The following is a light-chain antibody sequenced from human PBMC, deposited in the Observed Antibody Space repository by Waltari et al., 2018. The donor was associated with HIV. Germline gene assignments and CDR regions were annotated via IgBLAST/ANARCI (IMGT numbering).Light chain of an antibody. CDR1: SSNIGAGHD. CDR3: HCTDSSLMGPVV. CDR2: GNN. Sequence: QSALTQPPSASGSPGQSVTISCTGNSSNIGAGHDVHWYRQLPGTAPKFLISGNNFRPSGVPDRFSGSKSGTSASLVITGLQADDEAVYYCHCTDSSLMGPVVFGGGTKLTVL. J-gene: IGLJ2*01. V-gene: IGLV1-40*01.